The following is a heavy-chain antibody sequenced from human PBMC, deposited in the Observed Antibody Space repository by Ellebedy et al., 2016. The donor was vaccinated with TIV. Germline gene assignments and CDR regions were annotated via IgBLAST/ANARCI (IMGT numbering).Heavy chain of an antibody. CDR3: PRDDALDGGYLDS. J-gene: IGHJ4*02. V-gene: IGHV3-23*01. CDR2: IRGRDGRT. Sequence: GESLKISCAASGFTFANYAMTWVRQVPGKGLEWFSSIRGRDGRTSYTDSAKGRFTISRDNSKNTLFLQMNNLRVEDTAMYYCPRDDALDGGYLDSWGQGTLVTVSS. D-gene: IGHD3-16*01. CDR1: GFTFANYA.